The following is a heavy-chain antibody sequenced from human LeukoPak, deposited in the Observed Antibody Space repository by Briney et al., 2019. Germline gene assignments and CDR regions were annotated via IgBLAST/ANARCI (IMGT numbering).Heavy chain of an antibody. J-gene: IGHJ4*02. CDR1: GYTFTSYG. CDR2: ISAYNGNT. D-gene: IGHD6-19*01. Sequence: ASVKVSCKASGYTFTSYGISWVRQAPGQGLEWMGWISAYNGNTNYAQKFQGRVTMTRDTSISTAYMELSRLRSDDTAVYYCARGYSSGKVSPPSDYWGQGTLVTVSS. CDR3: ARGYSSGKVSPPSDY. V-gene: IGHV1-18*01.